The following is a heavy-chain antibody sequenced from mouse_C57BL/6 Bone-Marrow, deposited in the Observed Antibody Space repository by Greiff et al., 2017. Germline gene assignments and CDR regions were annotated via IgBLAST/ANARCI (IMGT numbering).Heavy chain of an antibody. CDR2: IHPNSGST. D-gene: IGHD2-4*01. CDR1: GYTFTSYW. Sequence: QVQLQQPGAELVKPGASVKLSCKASGYTFTSYWMHWVKQRPGQGLEWIGMIHPNSGSTNYNEKFKSKATLTVDKSSSTAYMQLSSLTSEDSAVYCCARLRDYYDYDYWGQGTTLTVSS. CDR3: ARLRDYYDYDY. J-gene: IGHJ2*01. V-gene: IGHV1-64*01.